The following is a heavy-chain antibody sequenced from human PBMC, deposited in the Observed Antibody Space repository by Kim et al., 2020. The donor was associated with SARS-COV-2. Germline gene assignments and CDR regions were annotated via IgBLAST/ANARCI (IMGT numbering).Heavy chain of an antibody. CDR1: GFTFGGYA. J-gene: IGHJ4*01. CDR3: AKETGYYDDSSGPFDY. Sequence: GGSLSLSCAASGFTFGGYAMRWVRQAPGKGLEWVSGISWNGGSICNADSVKGRFTISRATDKHSLQLQMNSLTAEDTALYYCAKETGYYDDSSGPFDYWG. CDR2: ISWNGGSI. V-gene: IGHV3-9*01. D-gene: IGHD3-22*01.